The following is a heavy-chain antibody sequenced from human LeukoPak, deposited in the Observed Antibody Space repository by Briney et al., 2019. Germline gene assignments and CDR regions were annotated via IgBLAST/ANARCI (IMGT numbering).Heavy chain of an antibody. CDR1: GGSISSGSYY. J-gene: IGHJ4*02. CDR2: IYTSGST. Sequence: PSETLSLTCTVSGGSISSGSYYWSWIRQPAGKGLEWIGRIYTSGSTNYNPSLKSRVTISVDTSKNQFSLKLSSVTAADTAVYYCARNSIAARRAFDYWGQGTLVTVSS. CDR3: ARNSIAARRAFDY. D-gene: IGHD6-6*01. V-gene: IGHV4-61*02.